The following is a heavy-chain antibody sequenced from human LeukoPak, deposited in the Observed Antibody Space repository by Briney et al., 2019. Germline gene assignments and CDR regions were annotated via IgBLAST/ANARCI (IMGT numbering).Heavy chain of an antibody. CDR1: GYSISSGYY. Sequence: SETLSLTCAVSGYSISSGYYWSWIRQPAGKGLEWIGRIYTSGSTNYNPSLKSRVTMSVDTSKNQFSLKLSSVTAADTAVYYCATSMTTVVGGAFDIWGQGTMVTVSS. V-gene: IGHV4-4*07. CDR2: IYTSGST. J-gene: IGHJ3*02. CDR3: ATSMTTVVGGAFDI. D-gene: IGHD3-16*01.